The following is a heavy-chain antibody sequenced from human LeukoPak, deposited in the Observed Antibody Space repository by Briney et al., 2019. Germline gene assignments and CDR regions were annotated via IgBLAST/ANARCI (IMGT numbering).Heavy chain of an antibody. V-gene: IGHV1-69*04. CDR2: IIPILGIA. CDR3: ATAHFDYYDSSGYP. CDR1: GGTFSSYA. J-gene: IGHJ5*02. D-gene: IGHD3-22*01. Sequence: SVKVSCKASGGTFSSYAISWVRQAPGQGLEWMGRIIPILGIANYAQKFQGRVTITADKSTSTAYMELSSLRSEDTAVYYCATAHFDYYDSSGYPWGQGTLVTVSS.